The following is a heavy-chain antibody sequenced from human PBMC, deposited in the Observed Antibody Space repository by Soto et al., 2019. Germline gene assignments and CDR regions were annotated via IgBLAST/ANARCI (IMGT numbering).Heavy chain of an antibody. V-gene: IGHV3-21*01. Sequence: EVQLVESGGGLVKPGGSLRLSCAASGFTFSSYSMNWVRQAPGKGLEWVSSISSSSSYIYYADSVKGRFTISRDNAKNSLYLQMNSLRAEDTAVYYCARPMDTAMGEGYYYYGMDVWGQGTTVTVSS. J-gene: IGHJ6*02. D-gene: IGHD5-18*01. CDR2: ISSSSSYI. CDR3: ARPMDTAMGEGYYYYGMDV. CDR1: GFTFSSYS.